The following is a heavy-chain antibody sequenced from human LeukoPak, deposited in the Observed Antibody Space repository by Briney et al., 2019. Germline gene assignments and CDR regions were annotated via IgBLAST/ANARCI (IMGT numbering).Heavy chain of an antibody. Sequence: GGSLRLSCAASGFTFSDYYMSWIRQAPGKGLEWVSYMSSTGSDTNYGDSVKGRFSISRDNSKNSLYLQMNSLRSEDTAMYYCAKESGKFDYWGQGTLVAVSS. CDR2: MSSTGSDT. J-gene: IGHJ4*02. V-gene: IGHV3-11*03. CDR3: AKESGKFDY. CDR1: GFTFSDYY.